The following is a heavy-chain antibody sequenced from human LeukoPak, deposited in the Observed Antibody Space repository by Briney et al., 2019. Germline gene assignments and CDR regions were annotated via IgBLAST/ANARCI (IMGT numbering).Heavy chain of an antibody. D-gene: IGHD7-27*01. Sequence: GRSLRLSCAASGFTFSSYGMHWVRQAPGKGLEWVAVISYDGSNKYYADSVKGRFTISRDNSKNTLYLQMNSLRAEDTAVYYCAKDGELGSTGYRGQGTLVTVSS. J-gene: IGHJ4*02. CDR1: GFTFSSYG. V-gene: IGHV3-30*18. CDR3: AKDGELGSTGY. CDR2: ISYDGSNK.